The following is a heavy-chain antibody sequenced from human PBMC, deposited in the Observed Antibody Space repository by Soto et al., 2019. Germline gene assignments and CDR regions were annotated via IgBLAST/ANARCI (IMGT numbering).Heavy chain of an antibody. CDR3: ARSPAYFDY. CDR2: IYPGDSDT. J-gene: IGHJ4*02. CDR1: GYSFTSFW. Sequence: PGESRKISCQASGYSFTSFWIGWVRQMPGKGLEWMGMIYPGDSDTKYSPSFQGQVTISADKSISTAYLQWSSLKASDTAMYYCARSPAYFDYWGQGTPVTVS. D-gene: IGHD2-2*01. V-gene: IGHV5-51*01.